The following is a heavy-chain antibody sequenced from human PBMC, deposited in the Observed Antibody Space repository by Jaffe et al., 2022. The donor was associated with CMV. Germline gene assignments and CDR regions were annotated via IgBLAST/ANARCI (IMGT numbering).Heavy chain of an antibody. D-gene: IGHD5-12*01. CDR1: GGTFSSYA. Sequence: QVQLVQSGAEVKKPGSSVKVSCKASGGTFSSYAISWVRQAPGQGLEWMGGIIPIFGTANYAQKFQGRVTITADESTSTAYMELSSLRSEDTAVYYCARFRHSGYDFRGPYYYGMDVWGQGTTVTVSS. CDR3: ARFRHSGYDFRGPYYYGMDV. J-gene: IGHJ6*02. V-gene: IGHV1-69*01. CDR2: IIPIFGTA.